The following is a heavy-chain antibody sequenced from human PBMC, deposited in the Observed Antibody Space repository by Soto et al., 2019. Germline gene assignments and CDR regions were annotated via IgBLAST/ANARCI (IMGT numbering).Heavy chain of an antibody. CDR3: ARGGSRVRTRSFDY. D-gene: IGHD3-10*01. CDR2: IIPIFGTA. CDR1: GGTFSSYA. Sequence: SVKVSCKASGGTFSSYAISWVRQAPGQGLEWMGGIIPIFGTANYAQKFQGRVTITADESTSTAYMELSSLRSEDTAVYYCARGGSRVRTRSFDYWGQGTLVTSPQ. V-gene: IGHV1-69*13. J-gene: IGHJ4*02.